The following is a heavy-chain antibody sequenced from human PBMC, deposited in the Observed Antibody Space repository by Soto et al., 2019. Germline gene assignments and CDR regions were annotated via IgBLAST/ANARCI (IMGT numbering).Heavy chain of an antibody. D-gene: IGHD5-18*01. CDR3: ARDSYNFDD. J-gene: IGHJ4*02. CDR2: IYYSGST. CDR1: GGSIRSYY. V-gene: IGHV4-59*01. Sequence: TSETLSLTCTVSGGSIRSYYWSWIRQPPGKGLEWIGYIYYSGSTDYNPSLKSRVTMPVDTSKNQFSLKLRSVTAADTAVYYCARDSYNFDDWGQGILVTVSS.